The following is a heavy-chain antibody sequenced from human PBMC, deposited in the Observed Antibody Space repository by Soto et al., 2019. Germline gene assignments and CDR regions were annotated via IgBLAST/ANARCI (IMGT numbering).Heavy chain of an antibody. J-gene: IGHJ5*02. D-gene: IGHD3-3*01. Sequence: ASVKVSCKASGYTFTSYDINWVRQATGQGLEWMGWMNPNSGNTGYAQKFQGRVTMTRNTSISTAYMELSSLRSEDTAVYYCARGVCDFWSGYYEYLFDPWGQGTLVTVYS. CDR2: MNPNSGNT. V-gene: IGHV1-8*01. CDR1: GYTFTSYD. CDR3: ARGVCDFWSGYYEYLFDP.